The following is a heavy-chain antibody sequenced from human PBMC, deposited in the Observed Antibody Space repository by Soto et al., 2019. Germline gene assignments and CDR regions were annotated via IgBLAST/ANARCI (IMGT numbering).Heavy chain of an antibody. D-gene: IGHD2-8*01. Sequence: QVQLQESGPGLVKHSQTLSLTCTVSGGSITSGGYYWSWIRQHPGKCLEWIGYSYYSGSTYYNPSLKSRGTMSVDTSTNQFSLKLSSVTAADTAVYYCARVLRLYPKPPIDYCGQGCLVTVYS. CDR3: ARVLRLYPKPPIDY. V-gene: IGHV4-31*03. J-gene: IGHJ4*02. CDR2: SYYSGST. CDR1: GGSITSGGYY.